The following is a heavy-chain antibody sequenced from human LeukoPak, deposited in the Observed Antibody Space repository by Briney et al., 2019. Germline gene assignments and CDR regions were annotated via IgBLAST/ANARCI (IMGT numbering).Heavy chain of an antibody. CDR3: ARDGCSGGSCNTDY. CDR1: GGTFSSYA. Sequence: GASVKVSCKASGGTFSSYAISWVRQAPGQGLEWMGRIIPILGIANYAQKFQGRVTITADKSTSTAYMELSSLRSEDTAVYYCARDGCSGGSCNTDYWGQGTLVTVSS. J-gene: IGHJ4*02. D-gene: IGHD2-15*01. CDR2: IIPILGIA. V-gene: IGHV1-69*04.